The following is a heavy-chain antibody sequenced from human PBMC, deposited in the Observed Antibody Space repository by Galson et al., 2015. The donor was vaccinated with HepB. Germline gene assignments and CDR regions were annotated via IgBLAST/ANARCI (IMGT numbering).Heavy chain of an antibody. CDR2: ISAYNGNT. CDR3: ARENRVGLEDVSWYFDL. CDR1: GYTFTGYG. V-gene: IGHV1-18*01. J-gene: IGHJ2*01. D-gene: IGHD2-15*01. Sequence: SVKVSCKASGYTFTGYGISWVRQAPGQGLEWMGWISAYNGNTNYAQKLQGRVTMTTDTSTSTAYMELRSLRSDDTAVYHCARENRVGLEDVSWYFDLWGRGTLVTVSS.